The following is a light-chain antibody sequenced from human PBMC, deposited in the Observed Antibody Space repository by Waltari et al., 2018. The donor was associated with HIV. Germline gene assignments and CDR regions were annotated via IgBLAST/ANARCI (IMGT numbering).Light chain of an antibody. J-gene: IGKJ4*01. V-gene: IGKV2-28*01. CDR1: QSFLIRNGNNY. CDR2: VGS. CDR3: MQALEAPLT. Sequence: DVVMTQSPLSLRITRGQPASISCRSSQSFLIRNGNNYLEWYLQKPGQSPQLLIYVGSNRASGVPDRFSGSGSGTDFTLKISRVEAEDVGVYYCMQALEAPLTFGGGTKVQIK.